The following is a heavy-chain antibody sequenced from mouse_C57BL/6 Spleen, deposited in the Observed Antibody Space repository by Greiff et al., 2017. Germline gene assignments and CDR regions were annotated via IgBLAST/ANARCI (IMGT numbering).Heavy chain of an antibody. D-gene: IGHD2-1*01. V-gene: IGHV1-19*01. CDR2: INPYNGGT. CDR3: ARTLMVTTHYYAMDY. Sequence: VQLQQSGPVLVKPGASVKMSCKASGYTFTDYYMNWVKQSHGKSLEWIGVINPYNGGTSYNQKFKGKATLTVDKSSSTAYMELNSLTSEDSAVYYCARTLMVTTHYYAMDYWGQGTSVTVSS. CDR1: GYTFTDYY. J-gene: IGHJ4*01.